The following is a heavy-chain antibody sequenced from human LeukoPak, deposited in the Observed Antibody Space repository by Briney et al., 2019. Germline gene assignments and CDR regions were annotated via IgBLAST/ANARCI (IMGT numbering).Heavy chain of an antibody. V-gene: IGHV4-38-2*01. CDR2: IYHSGST. Sequence: PETLSLTCAVSGYSISSGYYWGWIRQPPGKGLAWIGSIYHSGSTYYNPSLKSRVTISVDTSKNQFSLKLSSVTAADTAVYYCASIAARPYYFDYWGQGTLVTVSS. J-gene: IGHJ4*02. CDR3: ASIAARPYYFDY. D-gene: IGHD6-6*01. CDR1: GYSISSGYY.